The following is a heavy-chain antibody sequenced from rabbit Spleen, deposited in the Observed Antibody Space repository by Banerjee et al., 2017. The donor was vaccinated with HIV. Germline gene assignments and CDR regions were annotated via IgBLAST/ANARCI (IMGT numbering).Heavy chain of an antibody. CDR1: GFSFSDKAV. D-gene: IGHD8-1*01. J-gene: IGHJ6*01. CDR3: AMDAGSSFSTYDMDL. CDR2: INVATGKG. V-gene: IGHV1S45*01. Sequence: QEQLVESGGGLVQPEGSLTLTCTASGFSFSDKAVMCWVRQAPGKGLEWIACINVATGKGVYASWSIVRCTFSKTSSTTVTMEMTSLTVADTAAYVCAMDAGSSFSTYDMDLWGPGTLVTVS.